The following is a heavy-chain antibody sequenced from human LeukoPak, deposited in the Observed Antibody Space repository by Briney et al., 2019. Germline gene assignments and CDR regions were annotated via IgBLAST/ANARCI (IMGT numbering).Heavy chain of an antibody. Sequence: SVKVSCKASGYTFTSYDINWVRQATGQGLEWMGRVIPIFGTANYAQKFQGRVTITTDESTSTAYMELSSLRSEDTAVYYCATQLYYYDSSGSHDYWGQGTLVTVSS. J-gene: IGHJ4*02. CDR1: GYTFTSYD. D-gene: IGHD3-22*01. CDR3: ATQLYYYDSSGSHDY. V-gene: IGHV1-69*05. CDR2: VIPIFGTA.